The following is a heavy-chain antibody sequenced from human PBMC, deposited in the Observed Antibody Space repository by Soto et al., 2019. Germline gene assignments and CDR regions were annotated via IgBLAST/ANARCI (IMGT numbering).Heavy chain of an antibody. J-gene: IGHJ5*02. V-gene: IGHV4-34*01. CDR2: INRSGGT. CDR3: ARAHIVVEMTHPWWFDP. Sequence: QVQLRQWGAGLLKPSETLSLTCTVSGGSFINYYWSWIRQPPGKGLEWIGEINRSGGTNYNPSLKSQVILSVDTSKTQFSLNLSSVTAADTAVYYCARAHIVVEMTHPWWFDPWGQGTLVTVSS. D-gene: IGHD2-21*01. CDR1: GGSFINYY.